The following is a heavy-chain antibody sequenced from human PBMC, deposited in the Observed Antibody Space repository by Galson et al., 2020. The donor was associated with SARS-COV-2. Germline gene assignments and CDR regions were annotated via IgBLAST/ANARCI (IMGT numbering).Heavy chain of an antibody. V-gene: IGHV1-2*02. CDR2: INPKSGDT. J-gene: IGHJ4*02. CDR3: ARNGGGLGY. Sequence: ASVKVSCKASGYTFIDNSLVWVRQAPGQGLDWMGWINPKSGDTNYAQTFQGRVTLTRDTSIGTAYMELSGLTSDDTAVYYCARNGGGLGYGGQGTLVTVCS. CDR1: GYTFIDNS.